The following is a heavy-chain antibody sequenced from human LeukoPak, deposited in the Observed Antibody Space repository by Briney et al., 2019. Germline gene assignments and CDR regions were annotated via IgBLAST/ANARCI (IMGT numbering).Heavy chain of an antibody. J-gene: IGHJ4*01. V-gene: IGHV3-21*01. CDR3: ARVGEGSPRGVPAAKIVDY. Sequence: GGSLRLSCAASGFSFSGYAMNWVRQAPGKGLEWVSSISDSGNSIYYADSVKGRFTLSRDNSKKSLYLQMNSLRAEDTAVYYCARVGEGSPRGVPAAKIVDYWGQAILVTVSS. D-gene: IGHD2-2*01. CDR2: ISDSGNSI. CDR1: GFSFSGYA.